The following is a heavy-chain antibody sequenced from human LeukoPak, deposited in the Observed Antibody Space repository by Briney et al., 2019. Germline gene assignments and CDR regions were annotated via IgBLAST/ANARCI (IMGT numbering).Heavy chain of an antibody. CDR1: GAPISGYY. CDR2: IYNNGDT. Sequence: PSETLSLTCTVSGAPISGYYWSWIRQPAGKGLEWIGRIYNNGDTKYNPSLKSRVTMSVDTSKNQFSLKLSPVTAADTAVYFCAREAATAAHLHYWGQGTLVTVSS. V-gene: IGHV4-4*07. J-gene: IGHJ4*02. D-gene: IGHD6-13*01. CDR3: AREAATAAHLHY.